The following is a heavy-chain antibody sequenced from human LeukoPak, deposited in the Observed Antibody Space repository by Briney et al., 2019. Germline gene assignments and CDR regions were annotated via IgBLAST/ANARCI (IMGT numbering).Heavy chain of an antibody. CDR1: AYTFTDYY. Sequence: ASVNVTCYASAYTFTDYYMNLVRQAPGPGKERMGLTTTNSGGTNYAQKFQGRVTMTRDISISTVYMEMSRLRSDDTAVYYCARESVPAVAARRGLNYWGQGTLVAVSS. CDR2: TTTNSGGT. J-gene: IGHJ4*02. V-gene: IGHV1-2*02. D-gene: IGHD6-6*01. CDR3: ARESVPAVAARRGLNY.